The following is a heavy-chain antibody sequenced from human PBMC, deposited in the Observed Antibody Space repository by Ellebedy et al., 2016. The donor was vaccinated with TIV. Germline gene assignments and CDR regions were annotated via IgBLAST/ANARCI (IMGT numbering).Heavy chain of an antibody. Sequence: GGSLRLXXAASGFTFGNYAMTWVRQAPGKGLEWVSSLTGSGGGTYYADSVKGRFTISRDNSKNTLYLQVNSLISEDTAVYYCAKNFGTHYSGSGVGSWGQGTLVTVSS. D-gene: IGHD3-10*01. CDR3: AKNFGTHYSGSGVGS. CDR2: LTGSGGGT. J-gene: IGHJ5*02. V-gene: IGHV3-23*01. CDR1: GFTFGNYA.